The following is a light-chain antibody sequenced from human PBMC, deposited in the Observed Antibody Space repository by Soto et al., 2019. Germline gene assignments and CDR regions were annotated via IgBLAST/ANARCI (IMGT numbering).Light chain of an antibody. V-gene: IGKV1-27*01. CDR1: QVISNY. CDR3: QKYNSSPWT. CDR2: AAS. Sequence: DIQMTQSPSSLSASVGDRVTITCRASQVISNYLAWYQQKPGKVPKLLIYAASTLQTGVPFRFSGSGSVTDLTLTISSLQPEDFSTYYCQKYNSSPWTVGQGTKVEIK. J-gene: IGKJ1*01.